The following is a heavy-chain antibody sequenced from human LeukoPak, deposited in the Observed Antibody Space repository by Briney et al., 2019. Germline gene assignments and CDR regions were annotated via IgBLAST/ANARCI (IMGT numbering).Heavy chain of an antibody. CDR1: GYTFTSYG. Sequence: GASVKVSCKASGYTFTSYGISWVRQAPGQGLEWMGWISAYNGNTNYAQKLQGRVTMTTDTSTSTAYMELWSLRSDDTAVYYCARDFNYGDYDLLYYGMDVWGKGTTVTVSS. D-gene: IGHD4-17*01. CDR2: ISAYNGNT. CDR3: ARDFNYGDYDLLYYGMDV. J-gene: IGHJ6*04. V-gene: IGHV1-18*04.